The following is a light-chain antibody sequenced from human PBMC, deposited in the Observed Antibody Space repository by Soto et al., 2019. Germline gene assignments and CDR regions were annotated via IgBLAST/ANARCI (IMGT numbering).Light chain of an antibody. CDR2: SAS. CDR1: QGISSF. J-gene: IGKJ3*01. CDR3: QQRSDWPFT. Sequence: DVQMTQSAASLSASFGDRVTITWGASQGISSFLAWYQQITGKVPKLLIYSASTLQSGVPSRFSGSGSGTDFNLTISSLETEDFAVYYCQQRSDWPFTFGPGTKVDIK. V-gene: IGKV1-27*01.